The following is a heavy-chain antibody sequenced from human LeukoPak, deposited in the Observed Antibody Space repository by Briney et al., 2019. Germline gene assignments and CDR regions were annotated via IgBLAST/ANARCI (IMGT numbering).Heavy chain of an antibody. V-gene: IGHV1-2*02. CDR1: GYTFTGYY. D-gene: IGHD6-13*01. Sequence: ASVTVSCKASGYTFTGYYMHWVRQAPGQGLEWMGWIKPNSGGTNYAQKFQGRVTMTRDTSISTAYMELSRLRSDDTAVYYCARKYSSRLARFDYWGQGTLVTVSS. CDR2: IKPNSGGT. J-gene: IGHJ4*02. CDR3: ARKYSSRLARFDY.